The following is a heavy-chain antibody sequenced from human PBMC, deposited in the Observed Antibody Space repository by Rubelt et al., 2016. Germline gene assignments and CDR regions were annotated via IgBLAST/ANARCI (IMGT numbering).Heavy chain of an antibody. J-gene: IGHJ4*02. CDR3: ARGYYSNSFDY. D-gene: IGHD4-11*01. V-gene: IGHV3-30*07. Sequence: ADSLKGRLSVSRDKSNNSLLLQMNSLRAEDTAVYYCARGYYSNSFDYWGQGTLVTVSS.